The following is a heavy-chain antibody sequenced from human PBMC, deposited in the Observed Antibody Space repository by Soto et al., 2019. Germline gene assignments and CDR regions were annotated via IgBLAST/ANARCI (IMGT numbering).Heavy chain of an antibody. Sequence: QVQLVESGGGVVQPGTSLRLSCKASGFIFRDYLIHWVRQAPGKGLEWLAVLSFDGTDEYYADSTRGRFTISRDIPKSTTYLVIKNVRRDDTAMYYCARVATRLQSMEVLEYWGQGTLVTVPS. V-gene: IGHV3-30*03. D-gene: IGHD2-21*02. CDR3: ARVATRLQSMEVLEY. CDR2: LSFDGTDE. J-gene: IGHJ4*02. CDR1: GFIFRDYL.